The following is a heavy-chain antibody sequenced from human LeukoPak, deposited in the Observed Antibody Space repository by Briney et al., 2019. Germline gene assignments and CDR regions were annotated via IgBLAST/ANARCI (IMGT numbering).Heavy chain of an antibody. V-gene: IGHV4-59*01. D-gene: IGHD2-15*01. Sequence: SETLSLTCTVSGGAISSYYWSWIRQPPGKGLEWIGYIYYSGSTNYNPSLKSRVTISVDTSKNQFSLKLSSVTAADTAVYYCARDPRSSGYCSGGSCSDWFDPWGQGTLVTVSS. CDR1: GGAISSYY. J-gene: IGHJ5*02. CDR2: IYYSGST. CDR3: ARDPRSSGYCSGGSCSDWFDP.